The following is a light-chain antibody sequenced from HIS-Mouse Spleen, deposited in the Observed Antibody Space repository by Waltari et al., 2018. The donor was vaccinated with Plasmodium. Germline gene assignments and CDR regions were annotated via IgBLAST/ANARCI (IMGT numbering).Light chain of an antibody. CDR1: QSVSSN. J-gene: IGKJ3*01. CDR3: QQYNNWSFT. V-gene: IGKV3-15*01. CDR2: GAS. Sequence: EIVMPQSPATRSVSPGERATLSCRASQSVSSNLAWYQQKPGQAPRLLIYGASTRATGIPARFSGSGSGTEFTLTISSLQSEDFAVYYCQQYNNWSFTFGPGTKVDIK.